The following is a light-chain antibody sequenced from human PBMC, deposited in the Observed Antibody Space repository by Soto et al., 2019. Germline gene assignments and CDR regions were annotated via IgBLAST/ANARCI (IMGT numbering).Light chain of an antibody. CDR3: QQYKSYSWT. V-gene: IGKV1-5*01. CDR1: QSISSW. CDR2: DAS. J-gene: IGKJ1*01. Sequence: GDRVNITCRASQSISSWLAWYQQKPGKAPKLLIYDASSLESGVPSRFSGSGSGTEFTLTISSLQPDDFATYYCQQYKSYSWTFGQGTKVDIK.